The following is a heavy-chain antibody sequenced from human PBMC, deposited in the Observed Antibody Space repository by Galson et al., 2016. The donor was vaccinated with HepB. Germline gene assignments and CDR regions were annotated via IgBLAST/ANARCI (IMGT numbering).Heavy chain of an antibody. J-gene: IGHJ4*02. D-gene: IGHD5-24*01. CDR3: ARDLWDGYSPWALGY. CDR2: IIPMFGTP. V-gene: IGHV1-69*13. Sequence: SVKVSCKASGGTFSSFAISWVRQAPGHGPEWMGGIIPMFGTPNYAQNFQGRVTITADESTSTAYMELSSLTSEDTAVYYCARDLWDGYSPWALGYRGQGSLVTVSS. CDR1: GGTFSSFA.